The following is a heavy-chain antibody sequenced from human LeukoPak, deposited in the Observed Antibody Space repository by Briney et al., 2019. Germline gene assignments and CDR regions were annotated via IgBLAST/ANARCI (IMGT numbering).Heavy chain of an antibody. V-gene: IGHV1-46*01. J-gene: IGHJ6*03. CDR2: LRPSGGST. D-gene: IGHD1-26*01. Sequence: ASVKVSCKASGYIFTTHFIHWVRQAPGQGLEWMEVLRPSGGSTTYAQNFQGRVSMTRDMSTMTVYMEVSSLRSEDTAVYYCARGGSRHYFMDFWGKGTTVTVSS. CDR3: ARGGSRHYFMDF. CDR1: GYIFTTHF.